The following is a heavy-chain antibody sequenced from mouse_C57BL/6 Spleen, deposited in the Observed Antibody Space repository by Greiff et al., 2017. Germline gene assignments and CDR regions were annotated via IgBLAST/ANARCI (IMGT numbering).Heavy chain of an antibody. CDR2: IDPETGGT. D-gene: IGHD2-2*01. V-gene: IGHV1-15*01. CDR3: AREGYGYDDGDY. J-gene: IGHJ2*01. CDR1: GYTFTDYE. Sequence: QVQLKESGAELVRPGASVTLSCKASGYTFTDYEMHWVKQTPVQGLEWIGAIDPETGGTAYNQKFKGKAILTVDTSSSTAYMQLSSLTSDDSAVYYCAREGYGYDDGDYWGQGTTLTVSS.